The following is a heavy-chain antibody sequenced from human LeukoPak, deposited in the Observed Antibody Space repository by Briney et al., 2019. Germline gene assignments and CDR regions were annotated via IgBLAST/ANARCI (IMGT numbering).Heavy chain of an antibody. D-gene: IGHD3-22*01. CDR2: IYYSGST. Sequence: PSETLSLTCTVSGGSISSYYWSWIRQPPGKGLEWIGNIYYSGSTNYNPSLKSRVTISVDTSKNQFSLKLSSVTAADTAVYYCARRGYYYDSSGYYWWKYYYYYYMDVWGKGTTVTISS. V-gene: IGHV4-59*12. CDR1: GGSISSYY. J-gene: IGHJ6*03. CDR3: ARRGYYYDSSGYYWWKYYYYYYMDV.